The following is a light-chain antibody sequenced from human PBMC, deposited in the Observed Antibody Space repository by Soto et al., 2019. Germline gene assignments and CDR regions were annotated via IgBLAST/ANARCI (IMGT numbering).Light chain of an antibody. Sequence: ENVLTQSPGTLSLSPGERATLSCRASQSVTSSYLAWYQQKPGQAPRLLIYSASSRATGVPDRFSGSGSATDFTLTISGLEPEDSAVYYCQQYGTSPITFGQGTRLEIK. J-gene: IGKJ5*01. CDR2: SAS. CDR3: QQYGTSPIT. V-gene: IGKV3-20*01. CDR1: QSVTSSY.